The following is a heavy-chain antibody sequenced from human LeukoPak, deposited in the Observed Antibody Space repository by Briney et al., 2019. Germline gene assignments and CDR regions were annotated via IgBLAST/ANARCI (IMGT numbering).Heavy chain of an antibody. CDR2: ISSSSSYI. CDR3: ARAPGGVVPAAQDAFDI. V-gene: IGHV3-21*01. J-gene: IGHJ3*02. D-gene: IGHD2-2*01. Sequence: GGSLRLSCAASGFTFSSYSMNWVRQAPGKGLKWVSSISSSSSYIYYADSVKGRFTISRDNAKNSLYLQMNSLRAEDTAVYYCARAPGGVVPAAQDAFDIWGQGTMATVSS. CDR1: GFTFSSYS.